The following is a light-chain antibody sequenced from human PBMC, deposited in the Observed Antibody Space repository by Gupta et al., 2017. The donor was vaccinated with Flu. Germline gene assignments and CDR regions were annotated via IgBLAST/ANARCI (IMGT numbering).Light chain of an antibody. V-gene: IGKV1D-16*01. CDR2: AAS. CDR3: QQYDNYSLT. Sequence: PSTLSASVGDRVTITCRASQPISNWLVWYQQKPGNAPRTLIHAASSLQSGVSSRSSGSGSGTDFTLTINNIQPEDFATYYCQQYDNYSLTFGEGTRVEIK. J-gene: IGKJ4*01. CDR1: QPISNW.